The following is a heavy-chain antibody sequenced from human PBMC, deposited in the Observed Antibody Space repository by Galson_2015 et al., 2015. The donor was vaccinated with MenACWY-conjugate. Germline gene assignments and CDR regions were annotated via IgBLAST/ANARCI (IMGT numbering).Heavy chain of an antibody. D-gene: IGHD6-13*01. CDR1: GLIFTNNG. CDR3: VREMGYFDH. V-gene: IGHV1-18*04. Sequence: SVKVSCKASGLIFTNNGFSWVRQAPGQGLEKMGWISASNGNTKYAQRFQGRVTMTTAKSTSTDYMELTSLTSDDTAVYYCVREMGYFDHWGQGSMVIVSS. J-gene: IGHJ4*02. CDR2: ISASNGNT.